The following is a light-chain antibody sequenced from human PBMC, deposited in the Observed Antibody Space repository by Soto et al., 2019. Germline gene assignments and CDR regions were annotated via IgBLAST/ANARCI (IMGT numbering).Light chain of an antibody. J-gene: IGLJ1*01. CDR2: EDS. Sequence: QSALTQPASVSGSPGQSITISCTGTSSDVGTYSLVSWYQQHPTTAPKLVIYEDSERPSGAPNRFSGSKSGNTASLTISGLQAEDEADYYCCAYAGTSTDVFGTGTKVTVL. V-gene: IGLV2-23*01. CDR1: SSDVGTYSL. CDR3: CAYAGTSTDV.